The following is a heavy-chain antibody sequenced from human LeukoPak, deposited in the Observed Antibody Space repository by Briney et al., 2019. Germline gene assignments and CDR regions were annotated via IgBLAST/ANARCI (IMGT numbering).Heavy chain of an antibody. Sequence: PGRSLRLSCAASGFTFSSYGMHWVRQAPGKGLEWVAVISFDGSNKYYADSVKGRFTISRDNSKNTLYLQMNSLRAEDTAVYYCAKADYGDYPYYYYGMDVWGKGTTVTVSS. CDR2: ISFDGSNK. V-gene: IGHV3-30*18. CDR1: GFTFSSYG. J-gene: IGHJ6*04. D-gene: IGHD4-17*01. CDR3: AKADYGDYPYYYYGMDV.